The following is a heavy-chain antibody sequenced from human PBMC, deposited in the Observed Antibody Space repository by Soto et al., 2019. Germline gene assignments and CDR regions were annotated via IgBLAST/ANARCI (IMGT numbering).Heavy chain of an antibody. CDR1: GFTFSDSY. V-gene: IGHV3-11*06. Sequence: QVQLVESGGGLVKPGGSLRLSCAASGFTFSDSYMIWIRQAPGKGLQWVAYISGSSGYTGYADSVKGRFTISRDNAKNSLYLQMNSLRAEDTAVYYCARDRGGYGPPDVWGQGTTVTVSS. D-gene: IGHD3-10*01. CDR2: ISGSSGYT. CDR3: ARDRGGYGPPDV. J-gene: IGHJ6*02.